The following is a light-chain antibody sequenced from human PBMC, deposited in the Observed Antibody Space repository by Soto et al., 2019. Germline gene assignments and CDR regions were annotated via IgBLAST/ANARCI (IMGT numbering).Light chain of an antibody. Sequence: DIQMTQSPSSLSAPVGERVTITCRASQGISNYLAWYQQKPGKVPKLLIYAASTLQSGVPSRFSGSGSGTDFTLTISSLQPEDVATYYCQKHNSAPITCGQGTRLEIK. CDR1: QGISNY. CDR3: QKHNSAPIT. V-gene: IGKV1-27*01. CDR2: AAS. J-gene: IGKJ5*01.